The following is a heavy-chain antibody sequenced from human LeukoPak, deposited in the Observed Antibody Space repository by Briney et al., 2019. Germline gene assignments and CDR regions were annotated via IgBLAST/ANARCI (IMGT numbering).Heavy chain of an antibody. CDR3: AKESIVLIGEYRIDV. CDR2: ISAYNGNT. Sequence: GASVKVSCKASGYTFTSYGISWVRQAPGQGLEWMGWISAYNGNTNYAQKLQGRVTMTTDTSTSTASMELRSLRSDDTAVYYCAKESIVLIGEYRIDVWGQGTTVTVS. J-gene: IGHJ6*02. V-gene: IGHV1-18*01. CDR1: GYTFTSYG. D-gene: IGHD2-8*01.